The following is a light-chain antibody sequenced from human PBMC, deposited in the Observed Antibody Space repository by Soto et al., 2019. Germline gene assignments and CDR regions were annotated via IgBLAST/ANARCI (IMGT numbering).Light chain of an antibody. CDR3: QQSSNWQGT. CDR2: GAS. Sequence: EIVLTQSPATLSVSPEERATLSCRASQSLSSNLAWYQQKPGQAPRLLIYGASARATGIPGRFSGSGSGTDFTLTVSSLEPEDFAVYYCQQSSNWQGTFGRGTKVDIK. J-gene: IGKJ1*01. V-gene: IGKV3D-11*02. CDR1: QSLSSN.